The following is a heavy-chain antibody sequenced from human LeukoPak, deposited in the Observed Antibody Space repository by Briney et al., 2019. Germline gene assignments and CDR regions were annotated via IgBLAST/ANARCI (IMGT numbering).Heavy chain of an antibody. V-gene: IGHV3-23*01. CDR3: AKEGGYCSSSSCSDYFDY. Sequence: GGSLRLSCTASGFTFGRHAMSWVRQAPGKGLEWVSTISGAGGSTYYADSVKGRFTISRDNSKDTLYPQVNSLRAEDTAVYFCAKEGGYCSSSSCSDYFDYWGQGTLVTVSS. D-gene: IGHD2-15*01. CDR1: GFTFGRHA. CDR2: ISGAGGST. J-gene: IGHJ4*02.